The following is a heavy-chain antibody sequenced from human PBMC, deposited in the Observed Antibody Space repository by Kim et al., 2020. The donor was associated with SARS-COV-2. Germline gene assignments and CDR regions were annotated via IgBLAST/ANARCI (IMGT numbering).Heavy chain of an antibody. J-gene: IGHJ6*02. CDR2: IYYSGST. CDR1: GGSVSSGSYY. CDR3: ARGEDYYGSGSYYELPLGTPYGMDV. D-gene: IGHD3-10*01. Sequence: SETLSLTCTVSGGSVSSGSYYWSWIRQPPGKGLEWIGYIYYSGSTNYNPSLKSRVTISVDTSKNQFSLKLSSVTAADTAVYYCARGEDYYGSGSYYELPLGTPYGMDVWGQGTTVTVSS. V-gene: IGHV4-61*01.